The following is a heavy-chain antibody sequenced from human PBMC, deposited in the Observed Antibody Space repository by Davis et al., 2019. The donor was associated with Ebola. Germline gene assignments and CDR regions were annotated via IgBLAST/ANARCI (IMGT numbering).Heavy chain of an antibody. CDR1: GFTFGGYG. Sequence: PGGSLRLSCAASGFTFGGYGMHWVRQGPGKGLEWVAHIQYDGNKEAYADSVKGRFTISRDNSKNTLYLQMNSLRAEDTAVYYCARELSSGWYGSDGMDVWGQGTTVTVSS. D-gene: IGHD6-19*01. CDR3: ARELSSGWYGSDGMDV. CDR2: IQYDGNKE. V-gene: IGHV3-33*05. J-gene: IGHJ6*02.